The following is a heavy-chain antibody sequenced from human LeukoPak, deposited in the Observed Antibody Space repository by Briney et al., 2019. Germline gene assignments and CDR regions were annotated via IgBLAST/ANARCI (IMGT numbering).Heavy chain of an antibody. Sequence: GGSLRLSCAASGFSFSTHWMSWFRQAPGKGLEWVALIKQDGSDKHYVDSVKGRFTISRDNAKNSLYLHMNSLRADDTAVYYCAGDEGWTFDIWGQGTKVTVSS. CDR2: IKQDGSDK. J-gene: IGHJ3*02. D-gene: IGHD5-24*01. CDR1: GFSFSTHW. V-gene: IGHV3-7*01. CDR3: AGDEGWTFDI.